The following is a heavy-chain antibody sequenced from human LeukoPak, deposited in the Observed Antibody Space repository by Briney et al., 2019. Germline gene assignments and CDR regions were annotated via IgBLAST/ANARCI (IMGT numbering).Heavy chain of an antibody. J-gene: IGHJ6*02. CDR3: ARGQKDNGVSSSWYYYGMDV. V-gene: IGHV1-69*13. Sequence: SVKVSCKASGGTFSSYAISWVRQAPGQGLEWMGGIIPIFGTANYAQKFQGRVTITADESTSTAYMELRSLRSDDTAVYYCARGQKDNGVSSSWYYYGMDVWGQGTTVTVSS. CDR2: IIPIFGTA. D-gene: IGHD6-13*01. CDR1: GGTFSSYA.